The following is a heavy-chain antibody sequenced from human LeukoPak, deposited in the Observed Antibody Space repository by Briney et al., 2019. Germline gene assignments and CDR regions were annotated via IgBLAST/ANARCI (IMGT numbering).Heavy chain of an antibody. D-gene: IGHD2-2*01. CDR3: AKESCSSRCNFDY. J-gene: IGHJ4*02. CDR2: IIPIFGTA. CDR1: GGTFSSYA. Sequence: GSSVKVSCKATGGTFSSYAISWVRQAPGQGLEWMGGIIPIFGTANYAQKFQGRVTITTDESTSTAYMELSSLRSEDTAVYYCAKESCSSRCNFDYWGQGTLVTVSS. V-gene: IGHV1-69*05.